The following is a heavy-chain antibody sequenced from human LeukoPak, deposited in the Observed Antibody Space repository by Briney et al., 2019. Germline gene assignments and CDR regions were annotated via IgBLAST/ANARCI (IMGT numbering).Heavy chain of an antibody. CDR3: TTAMKNTVTTVHY. Sequence: GGPLRLSCAASGFPFSNAWMSWVRQAPGKGVEGVGRIKSKTDGGTTDYAAPVKGRFSISRDDSKNTLYLQMNSLKTEDTAIYYCTTAMKNTVTTVHYWGQGTLVTVSS. CDR2: IKSKTDGGTT. CDR1: GFPFSNAW. D-gene: IGHD4-11*01. V-gene: IGHV3-15*01. J-gene: IGHJ4*02.